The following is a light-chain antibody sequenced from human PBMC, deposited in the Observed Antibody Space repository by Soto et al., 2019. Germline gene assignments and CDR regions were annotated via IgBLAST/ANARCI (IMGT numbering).Light chain of an antibody. J-gene: IGLJ1*01. CDR2: EGT. CDR1: SSDVGSYNL. Sequence: QSVLTQPASVSGSPGQSITISCTGTSSDVGSYNLVSWYQQHPGKAPKLMIYEGTKRPSGVSNRFSGSKSGHTASLTIAGLQAEDEADYYCCSFATGGTSGNVFGSGTKVTVL. V-gene: IGLV2-23*01. CDR3: CSFATGGTSGNV.